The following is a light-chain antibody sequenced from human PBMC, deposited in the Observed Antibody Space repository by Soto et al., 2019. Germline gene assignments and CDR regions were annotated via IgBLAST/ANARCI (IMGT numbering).Light chain of an antibody. CDR1: SRDVGSYNL. V-gene: IGLV2-23*02. Sequence: SALAQPATVSGSPGQAVTISCTGTSRDVGSYNLVSWYQQHPGKAPKLMIYEVSKRPSGVSNRFSGSKSGNTATLTISGLQAEDEADYCCCSYAGSSTFYVFGTGTKVTVL. CDR2: EVS. J-gene: IGLJ1*01. CDR3: CSYAGSSTFYV.